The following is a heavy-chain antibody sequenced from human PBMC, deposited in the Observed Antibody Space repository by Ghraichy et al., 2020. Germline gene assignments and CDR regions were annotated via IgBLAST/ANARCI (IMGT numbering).Heavy chain of an antibody. CDR2: IKEDGSDK. CDR1: EFTFSNYY. CDR3: AREFMAGTGGVDI. Sequence: GGSLRLSCAASEFTFSNYYMNWVRQAPGKGLEWVSTIKEDGSDKFYVDSVKGRFTISRDNAKNSLNLQMSSLRAEDTAVYFCAREFMAGTGGVDIWGQGTMVTVSS. V-gene: IGHV3-7*03. J-gene: IGHJ3*02. D-gene: IGHD6-19*01.